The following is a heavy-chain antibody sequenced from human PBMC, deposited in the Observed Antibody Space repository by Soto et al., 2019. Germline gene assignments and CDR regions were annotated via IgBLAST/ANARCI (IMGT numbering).Heavy chain of an antibody. CDR3: ARTWLRYCSGGSWSLWGLSYYMDV. D-gene: IGHD2-15*01. J-gene: IGHJ6*03. CDR2: IIPILAIA. Sequence: QVQLVQSGAEVKKPGSSVKVSCKASGGTFSSYTISWVRQAPGQGLEWMGRIIPILAIANYAQKFPGRVTITADKPTSTADMGLGSLRSEDTAVYYCARTWLRYCSGGSWSLWGLSYYMDVWGKGSTVTVSS. V-gene: IGHV1-69*02. CDR1: GGTFSSYT.